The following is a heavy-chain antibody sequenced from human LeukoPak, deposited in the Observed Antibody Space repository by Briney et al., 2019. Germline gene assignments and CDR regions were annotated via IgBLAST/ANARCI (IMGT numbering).Heavy chain of an antibody. CDR2: IYYSGST. D-gene: IGHD2-15*01. CDR3: AREYCSGGSCYFFDY. V-gene: IGHV4-30-4*01. CDR1: GGSISSGDYY. Sequence: SETLSLTCTVSGGSISSGDYYWSWIRQPPGKGLEWIGYIYYSGSTYYNPSLESRVTISVDTSKNQFSLKLSSVTAADTAVYYCAREYCSGGSCYFFDYWGQGTLVTVSS. J-gene: IGHJ4*02.